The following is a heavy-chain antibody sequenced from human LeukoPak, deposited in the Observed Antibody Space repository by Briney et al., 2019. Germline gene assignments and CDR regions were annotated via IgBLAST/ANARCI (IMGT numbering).Heavy chain of an antibody. J-gene: IGHJ4*02. D-gene: IGHD4/OR15-4a*01. V-gene: IGHV3-23*01. Sequence: GGSLRFSCVVSGFTFNNFAMSWVRQAPGKGLEWVSAISGSGDNTYFTDSVKGRFTISRDNSKNTLYLQMSSLRAEDTAVYYCAKVGPGAVRDYWGQGTLVTVSS. CDR2: ISGSGDNT. CDR1: GFTFNNFA. CDR3: AKVGPGAVRDY.